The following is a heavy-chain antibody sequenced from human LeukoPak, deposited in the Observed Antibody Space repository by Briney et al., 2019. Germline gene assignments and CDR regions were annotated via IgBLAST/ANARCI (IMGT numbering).Heavy chain of an antibody. CDR2: ISVSSSTI. D-gene: IGHD3-3*01. CDR1: GFTFSDFG. J-gene: IGHJ4*02. V-gene: IGHV3-48*01. CDR3: ARDRSVFGVLIG. Sequence: PGGSLRLSCTPSGFTFSDFGMHWVRQAPGKGLEWVSYISVSSSTIYYADSVKGRFTISRDNAKNSLYLQMNSLRAEDTAVYYCARDRSVFGVLIGWGQGTLVTVSS.